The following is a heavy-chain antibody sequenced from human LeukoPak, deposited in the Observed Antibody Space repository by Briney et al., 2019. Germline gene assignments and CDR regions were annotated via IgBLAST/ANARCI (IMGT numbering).Heavy chain of an antibody. J-gene: IGHJ4*02. V-gene: IGHV3-64*01. D-gene: IGHD3-3*01. CDR3: VRGGYYDFWSGTFDY. CDR2: ISSNGVST. Sequence: QTGGSLRLSCAASGFTFSSYAMHWVRQAPGKGLEYVSRISSNGVSTYYANSVKGRFTISRDNSKNTLYLQMGSLRAADMAVYYCVRGGYYDFWSGTFDYWGQGTLVTVSS. CDR1: GFTFSSYA.